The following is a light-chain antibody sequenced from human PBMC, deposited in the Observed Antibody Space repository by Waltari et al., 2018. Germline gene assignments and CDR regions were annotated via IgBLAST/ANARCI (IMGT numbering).Light chain of an antibody. Sequence: DIQMTQSPSSLSASVGDTVTITCRASQSISSYLNWYQQKPGKAPKVLIYAASSLQSGVPSRFSGSGSGTEFTLTISSLQPEDFATYYCQQSYSTPPWTFGQGTKVEIK. CDR3: QQSYSTPPWT. J-gene: IGKJ1*01. CDR1: QSISSY. V-gene: IGKV1-39*01. CDR2: AAS.